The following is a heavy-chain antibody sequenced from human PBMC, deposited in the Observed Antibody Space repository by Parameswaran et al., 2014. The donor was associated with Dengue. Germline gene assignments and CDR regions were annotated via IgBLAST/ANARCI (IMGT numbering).Heavy chain of an antibody. D-gene: IGHD4-17*01. CDR2: ISAYNGNT. J-gene: IGHJ4*02. CDR3: AREAYTVTTGAYFDY. V-gene: IGHV1-18*01. Sequence: WVRQAPGQGLEWMGWISAYNGNTNYAQKLQGRVTMTTDTSTSTAYMELRSLRSDDTAVYYCAREAYTVTTGAYFDYWGQGTLVTVSS.